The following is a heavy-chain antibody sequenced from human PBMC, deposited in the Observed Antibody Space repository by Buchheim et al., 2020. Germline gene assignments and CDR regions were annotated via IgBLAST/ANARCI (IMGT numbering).Heavy chain of an antibody. J-gene: IGHJ4*02. CDR1: GGSISSDGYS. V-gene: IGHV4-30-2*01. Sequence: QLQLQESGSRLVKPSQTLSLTCVVSGGSISSDGYSWNWIRQPPGKALEWIGYVYHSGNTNYNPSLKSRVTISLDRSTNHFSLRLTSVTAADTAVYYCARNIVGSSTFDYWGQGT. D-gene: IGHD1-26*01. CDR3: ARNIVGSSTFDY. CDR2: VYHSGNT.